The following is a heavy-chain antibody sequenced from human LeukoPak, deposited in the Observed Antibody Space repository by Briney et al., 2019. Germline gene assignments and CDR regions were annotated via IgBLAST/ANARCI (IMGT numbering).Heavy chain of an antibody. CDR2: ISSSSSYI. CDR3: ARDDILTGYYILDY. Sequence: GGSLRLSCAASGFTFSSYSMNWVRQAPGKGLEWVSSISSSSSYIYYADSVKGRFTISRDNAKNSLYLQMNSLRAEDTAVYYCARDDILTGYYILDYWGQGTLVTVSS. J-gene: IGHJ4*02. V-gene: IGHV3-21*01. CDR1: GFTFSSYS. D-gene: IGHD3-9*01.